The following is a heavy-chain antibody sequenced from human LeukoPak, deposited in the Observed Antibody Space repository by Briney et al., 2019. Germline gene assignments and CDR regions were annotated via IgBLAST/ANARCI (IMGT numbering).Heavy chain of an antibody. D-gene: IGHD6-19*01. V-gene: IGHV3-48*03. CDR1: GFTVSSYE. CDR3: AREGVAVADTDYAFDI. CDR2: INSGCTTI. J-gene: IGHJ3*02. Sequence: PSGGSLRLSWAALGFTVSSYEMHWVGEAEEKGVEWVSYINSGCTTIYDPSSVTGPFTLSRDNANNSVYLQMNLLRDDDTAVYYCAREGVAVADTDYAFDIWGQGTMVIVSS.